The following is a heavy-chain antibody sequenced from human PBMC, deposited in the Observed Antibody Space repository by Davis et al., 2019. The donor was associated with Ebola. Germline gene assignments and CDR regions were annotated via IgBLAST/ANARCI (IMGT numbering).Heavy chain of an antibody. CDR1: GYVFSSFY. CDR2: INPSGGST. CDR3: ARFMVRGALKGMDV. V-gene: IGHV1-46*03. J-gene: IGHJ6*02. D-gene: IGHD3-10*01. Sequence: ASVKVSCKASGYVFSSFYMHWVRQAPGQGLEWMGIINPSGGSTSYAQKFQGRVTMTRDTSTSTVYMELSSLRSEDTAVYYCARFMVRGALKGMDVWGQGTTVTVSS.